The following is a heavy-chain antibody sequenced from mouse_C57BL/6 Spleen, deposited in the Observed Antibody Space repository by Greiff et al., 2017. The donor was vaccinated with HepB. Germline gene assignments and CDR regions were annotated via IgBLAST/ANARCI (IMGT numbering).Heavy chain of an antibody. Sequence: VQLQQSGPELVKPGASVKISCKASGYAFSSSWMNWVKQRPGKGLERIGRIYLGDGDTNYNGKFKGKATLTADISSSTAYMQLSSLTSEDSAVYFCARNYGHGYCDVWGTGTTVTVAS. CDR2: IYLGDGDT. V-gene: IGHV1-82*01. CDR1: GYAFSSSW. J-gene: IGHJ1*03. CDR3: ARNYGHGYCDV. D-gene: IGHD1-1*02.